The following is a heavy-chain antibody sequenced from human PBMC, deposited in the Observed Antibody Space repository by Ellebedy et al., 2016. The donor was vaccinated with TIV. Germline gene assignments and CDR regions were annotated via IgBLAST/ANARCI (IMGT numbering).Heavy chain of an antibody. CDR2: ISGSGSRT. CDR1: GFTFSSHA. J-gene: IGHJ5*02. V-gene: IGHV3-23*01. CDR3: AKGITAAVVEGSLFDP. Sequence: GESLKISXAASGFTFSSHAMSWVRQAPGKGLEWVSGISGSGSRTYYADSVKGRFTISRDNSKNTLYLQMNSLRVEDTAVYYCAKGITAAVVEGSLFDPWGQGTLVTVSS. D-gene: IGHD6-13*01.